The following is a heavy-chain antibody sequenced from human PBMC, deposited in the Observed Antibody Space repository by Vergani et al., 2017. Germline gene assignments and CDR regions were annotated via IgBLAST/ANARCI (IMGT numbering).Heavy chain of an antibody. V-gene: IGHV4-59*11. D-gene: IGHD2-21*01. Sequence: QVRLQESGPGLVKSSETLSLTCSVSFDSIRTLYCNWIRQPPGKGLEWIGYIYDSGDTKYNPSLKSRVTMSLDTSKNQFSLNLYSVTAADAAVYYCARGALWWLRQIDSWGQGTLVTVSS. CDR3: ARGALWWLRQIDS. J-gene: IGHJ4*02. CDR2: IYDSGDT. CDR1: FDSIRTLY.